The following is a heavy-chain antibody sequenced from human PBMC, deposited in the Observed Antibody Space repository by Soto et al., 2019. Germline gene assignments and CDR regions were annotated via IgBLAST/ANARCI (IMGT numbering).Heavy chain of an antibody. J-gene: IGHJ5*02. CDR3: ARENYDILTGHGDWFDP. CDR2: INAGNGNT. CDR1: GYTFTSYA. D-gene: IGHD3-9*01. V-gene: IGHV1-3*01. Sequence: GASVKVSCKASGYTFTSYAMHWVGQAPRQKLEWMGWINAGNGNTKYSQKFQGRVTITRDTSASTAYMELSSLRSEDTAVYYCARENYDILTGHGDWFDPWGQGTLVTVSS.